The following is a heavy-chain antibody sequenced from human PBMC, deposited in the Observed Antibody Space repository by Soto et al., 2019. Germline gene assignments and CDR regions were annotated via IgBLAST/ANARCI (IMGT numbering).Heavy chain of an antibody. J-gene: IGHJ6*02. D-gene: IGHD3-3*01. CDR2: ISYDGSNK. CDR1: GFTFSSYG. V-gene: IGHV3-30*18. CDR3: AKVTSSGVTIFGVVIKGGAYYGMDV. Sequence: GGSLRLSCAASGFTFSSYGMHWVRQAPGKGLEWVAVISYDGSNKYYADSVKGRFTISRDNSKNTLYLQMNSLRAEDTAVYYCAKVTSSGVTIFGVVIKGGAYYGMDVWGQGTTVTVSS.